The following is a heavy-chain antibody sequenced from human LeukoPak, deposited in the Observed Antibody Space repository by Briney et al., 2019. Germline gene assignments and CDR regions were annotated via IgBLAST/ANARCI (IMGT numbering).Heavy chain of an antibody. CDR2: INPNSGGT. Sequence: ASVRVSCTASGYTFTAYYIHWVRQAPGQRLVWMGWINPNSGGTNYAQKFQGRVTMTRDTSISTAYMELSRLRSDDTAVYYCARDYYDSSPYYYYGMDVWGQGTTVTVSS. J-gene: IGHJ6*02. V-gene: IGHV1-2*02. CDR3: ARDYYDSSPYYYYGMDV. CDR1: GYTFTAYY. D-gene: IGHD3-22*01.